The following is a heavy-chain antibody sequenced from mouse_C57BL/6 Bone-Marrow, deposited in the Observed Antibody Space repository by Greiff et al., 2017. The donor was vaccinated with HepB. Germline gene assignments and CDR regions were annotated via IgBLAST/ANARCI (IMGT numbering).Heavy chain of an antibody. J-gene: IGHJ2*01. Sequence: VQLQQPGAELVRPGSSVKLSCKASGYTFTSYWMHWVKQRPIQGLEWIGNIDPSDSETHYNQKFKDKATLTVDKSSSTAYMQSSSLTSEDSAVYYCGYGPYFDYWGQGTTLTVSS. D-gene: IGHD2-10*02. CDR1: GYTFTSYW. CDR3: GYGPYFDY. V-gene: IGHV1-52*01. CDR2: IDPSDSET.